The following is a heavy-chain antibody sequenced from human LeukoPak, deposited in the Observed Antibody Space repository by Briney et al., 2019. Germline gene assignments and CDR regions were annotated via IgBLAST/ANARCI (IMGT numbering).Heavy chain of an antibody. V-gene: IGHV1-8*01. J-gene: IGHJ4*02. CDR2: MNPNSGNT. D-gene: IGHD3-10*01. CDR1: VYTFTSYD. CDR3: ARGLRWFGESYDY. Sequence: ASVKVSCKSSVYTFTSYDINWVRQATVQGLEWMGWMNPNSGNTGYAQKFQGRVTMTRNTSISTAYMELSSLRSEDTAVYYCARGLRWFGESYDYWGQGTLVTVSS.